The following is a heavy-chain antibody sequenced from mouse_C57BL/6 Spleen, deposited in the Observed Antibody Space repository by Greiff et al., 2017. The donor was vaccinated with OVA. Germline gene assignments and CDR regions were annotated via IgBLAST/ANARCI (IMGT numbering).Heavy chain of an antibody. Sequence: EVKVEESGPGLVKPSQSLSLTCSVTGYSITSGYYWNWIRQFPGNKLEWMGYISYDGSNNYNPSLKNRIPITRDTSKNQFFLKLNSVTTEDTATYYCAREGVYYDYGGTAGDAMDYWGQGTSVTVSS. V-gene: IGHV3-6*01. J-gene: IGHJ4*01. CDR1: GYSITSGYY. D-gene: IGHD2-4*01. CDR2: ISYDGSN. CDR3: AREGVYYDYGGTAGDAMDY.